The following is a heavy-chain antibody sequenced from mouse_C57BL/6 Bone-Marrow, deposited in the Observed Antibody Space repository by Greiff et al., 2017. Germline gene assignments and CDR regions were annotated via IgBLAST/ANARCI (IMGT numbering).Heavy chain of an antibody. Sequence: QVQLQQPGAELVKPGASVKLSCKASGYTFTSYWMHWVKQRPGQGLEWIGMIHPNSGSTNYNEKFKSKATLTVDKSSSTAYMQLSSLTSEDSAVXFCAHPNYYGSMYCDVGGTGTTGTVSA. CDR2: IHPNSGST. V-gene: IGHV1-64*01. J-gene: IGHJ1*03. CDR1: GYTFTSYW. D-gene: IGHD1-1*01. CDR3: AHPNYYGSMYCDV.